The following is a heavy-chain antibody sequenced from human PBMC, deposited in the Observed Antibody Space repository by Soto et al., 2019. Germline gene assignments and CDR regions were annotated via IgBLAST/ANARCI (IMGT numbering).Heavy chain of an antibody. V-gene: IGHV4-31*03. CDR2: IYYSGST. D-gene: IGHD6-13*01. J-gene: IGHJ5*02. CDR1: GGSISSGGYY. CDR3: ARADPAAGNWFDP. Sequence: SETLSLTCTVSGGSISSGGYYWSWIRQHPGKGLEWIGYIYYSGSTYNNPSLKSRVTISVDKSKHQFSLKLSSVTAADTAAYHWARADPAAGNWFDPWGQGTLVTVSS.